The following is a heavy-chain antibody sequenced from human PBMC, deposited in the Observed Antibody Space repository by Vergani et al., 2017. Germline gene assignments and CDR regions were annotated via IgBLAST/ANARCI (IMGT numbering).Heavy chain of an antibody. V-gene: IGHV1-69*18. CDR2: IIPIFGTA. J-gene: IGHJ4*02. CDR1: GGTFSSYA. Sequence: QVQLVQSGAEVKKPGSSVKVSCKASGGTFSSYAISWVRQAPGQGLEWMGRIIPIFGTANYAQKFQGRVTITADESTSTAYRELSSLRSEDTAVYYCAREEKGDDYYDSRPYSQLNYFDYWGQGTLVTVSS. D-gene: IGHD3-22*01. CDR3: AREEKGDDYYDSRPYSQLNYFDY.